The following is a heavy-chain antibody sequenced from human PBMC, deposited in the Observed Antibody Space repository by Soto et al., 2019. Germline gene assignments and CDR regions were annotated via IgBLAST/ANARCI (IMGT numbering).Heavy chain of an antibody. CDR3: ARHIPLAVSAVGPRSVGVTRKGHAFDI. Sequence: QLQLQESGPGLVKPSETLSLTCTVSGGSISSSSYYWGWIRQPPWKGLEWIGSIYYSGSTYYNPFLLSLVSIFVDTSNNMFSLKLSSVTASDTAVYYCARHIPLAVSAVGPRSVGVTRKGHAFDIWGQVTMVTVSS. CDR1: GGSISSSSYY. D-gene: IGHD1-26*01. J-gene: IGHJ3*02. V-gene: IGHV4-39*01. CDR2: IYYSGST.